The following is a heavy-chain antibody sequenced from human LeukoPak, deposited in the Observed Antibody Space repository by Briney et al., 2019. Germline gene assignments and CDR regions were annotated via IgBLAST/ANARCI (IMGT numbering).Heavy chain of an antibody. V-gene: IGHV4-39*07. Sequence: SETLSLTCTVSGGSISSSSYYWGWIRQPPGKGLEWIGSIYYSGSTYYNPSLKSRVTISVGTSKNQFSLKLSSVTAADTAVYYCASNSGSYSGYDYWGQGTLVTVSS. CDR3: ASNSGSYSGYDY. D-gene: IGHD1-26*01. CDR2: IYYSGST. CDR1: GGSISSSSYY. J-gene: IGHJ4*02.